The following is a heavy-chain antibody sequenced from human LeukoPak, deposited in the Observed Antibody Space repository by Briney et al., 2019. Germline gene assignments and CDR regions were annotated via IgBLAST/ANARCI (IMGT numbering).Heavy chain of an antibody. J-gene: IGHJ4*02. CDR2: INPSGGNT. CDR1: GYTFTRYY. CDR3: AREEDGGYFDY. Sequence: ASVKVSCKASGYTFTRYYIHSVRQAPGQGLEWMGIINPSGGNTNYARKFQGRVTMTRDTSTSTVYMELSSLRSEDTAMYYCAREEDGGYFDYWGQGTAVTVSS. D-gene: IGHD2-15*01. V-gene: IGHV1-46*01.